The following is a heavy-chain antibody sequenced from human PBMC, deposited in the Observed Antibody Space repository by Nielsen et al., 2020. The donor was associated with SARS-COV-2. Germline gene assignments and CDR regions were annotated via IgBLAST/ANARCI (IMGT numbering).Heavy chain of an antibody. CDR3: ARGGAAAVIDN. Sequence: GGSLRLSCAASGPTFSSYWMHWVRQAPGKGLVWVSRIKSDGSSISYADSVKGRFTISRDNAKNTLYLQMNSLGVDDTAMYYCARGGAAAVIDNWGQGTLVTVSS. CDR2: IKSDGSSI. CDR1: GPTFSSYW. J-gene: IGHJ4*02. V-gene: IGHV3-74*01. D-gene: IGHD6-13*01.